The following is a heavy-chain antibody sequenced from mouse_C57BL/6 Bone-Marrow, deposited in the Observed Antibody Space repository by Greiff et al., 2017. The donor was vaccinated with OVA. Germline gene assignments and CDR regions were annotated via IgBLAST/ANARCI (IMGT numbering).Heavy chain of an antibody. Sequence: QVQLKESGAELVRPGASVKLSCKASGYTFTDYYINWVKQRPGQGLEWIARIYPGSGNTYYNEKFKGKATLTSEKSSSTAYMQLSSLTSEDSAVYFCARGGDVLWLAYWGQGTLVTVSA. J-gene: IGHJ3*01. CDR1: GYTFTDYY. CDR3: ARGGDVLWLAY. V-gene: IGHV1-76*01. CDR2: IYPGSGNT. D-gene: IGHD3-3*01.